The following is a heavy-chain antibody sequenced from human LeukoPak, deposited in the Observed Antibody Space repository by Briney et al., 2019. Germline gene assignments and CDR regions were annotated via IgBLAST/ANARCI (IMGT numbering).Heavy chain of an antibody. CDR3: ARNYYDSSGYLYFDY. CDR1: GFTFSGYS. Sequence: GGSLRLSCAASGFTFSGYSMNWVRQAPGKGLEWVSYISSSSSTIYYADSVKGRFTISRDNAKNSLYLQMNSLRAEDTAVYYCARNYYDSSGYLYFDYWGQGTLVTVSS. J-gene: IGHJ4*02. V-gene: IGHV3-48*04. D-gene: IGHD3-22*01. CDR2: ISSSSSTI.